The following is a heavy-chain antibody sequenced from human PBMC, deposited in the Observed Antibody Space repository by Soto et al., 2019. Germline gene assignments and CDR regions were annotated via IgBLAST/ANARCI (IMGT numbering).Heavy chain of an antibody. D-gene: IGHD7-27*01. CDR3: ARTGETKTYYYYYMDV. V-gene: IGHV4-4*02. CDR2: IYHSGNT. J-gene: IGHJ6*03. CDR1: GGSISSHNW. Sequence: QVQLQESGPGLVKPSGTLSLTCAVSGGSISSHNWWSWVRQPPGKGLEGIGEIYHSGNTNYNPSLKSRVTISVDKSKNQFSLKLSAVTAADTAVYYCARTGETKTYYYYYMDVWGKGTTVTVSS.